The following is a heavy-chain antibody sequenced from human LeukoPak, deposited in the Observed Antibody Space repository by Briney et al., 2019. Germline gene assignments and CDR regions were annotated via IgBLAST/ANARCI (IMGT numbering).Heavy chain of an antibody. D-gene: IGHD1-14*01. J-gene: IGHJ4*02. CDR1: GFSFSNYA. CDR2: ISGSGGGT. Sequence: GGSLRLSCAASGFSFSNYALTWVRQAPGKGLEWVSAISGSGGGTYYADSVKGRFTISRDNSKNTLYLQMNSLRAEDTAVYYCAKRGNRLSHFDYWGQGTLVTVSS. V-gene: IGHV3-23*01. CDR3: AKRGNRLSHFDY.